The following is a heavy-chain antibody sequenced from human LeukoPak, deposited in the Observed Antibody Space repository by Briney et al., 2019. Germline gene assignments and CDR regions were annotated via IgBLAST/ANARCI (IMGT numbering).Heavy chain of an antibody. V-gene: IGHV1-2*02. CDR1: GYTFTGYY. CDR3: ARDGLLLPFSYYYYMDV. Sequence: ASVKVSCKASGYTFTGYYMHWVRQAPGQGLEWMGWINPNSGGTNYAQKFQGRVTMTRDTSISTAYMELSRLRSDDTAVYYCARDGLLLPFSYYYYMDVWGKGTTVTVSS. J-gene: IGHJ6*03. CDR2: INPNSGGT. D-gene: IGHD2-15*01.